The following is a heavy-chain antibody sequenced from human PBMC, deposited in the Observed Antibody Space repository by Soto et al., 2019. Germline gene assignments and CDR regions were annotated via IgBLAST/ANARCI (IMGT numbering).Heavy chain of an antibody. V-gene: IGHV4-34*01. Sequence: QVQLQQWGAGLLKPSETLSLTCAVYGGSFSGYYWSWIRQPPGKGLEWIGEINHSGSTNYNPSLKSRVTISVDTSKNQVSLKLSSVTAADTAVYYCARGRWFGELLDWGQGTLVTVSS. CDR2: INHSGST. CDR3: ARGRWFGELLD. D-gene: IGHD3-10*01. J-gene: IGHJ4*02. CDR1: GGSFSGYY.